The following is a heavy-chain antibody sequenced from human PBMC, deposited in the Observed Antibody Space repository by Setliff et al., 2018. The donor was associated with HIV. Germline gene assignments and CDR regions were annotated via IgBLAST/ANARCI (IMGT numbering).Heavy chain of an antibody. J-gene: IGHJ5*02. CDR2: VSYSGTT. Sequence: ETLSLTCTVSSGSFSSRHYWGWIRQSPGKGLEWIGSVSYSGTTYYNPSLRSRITISVDTSKNQFSLIVSSVTAADTAVYYFARDIWAYGLMGSWGQGTLVTVSS. V-gene: IGHV4-39*07. D-gene: IGHD4-17*01. CDR3: ARDIWAYGLMGS. CDR1: SGSFSSRHY.